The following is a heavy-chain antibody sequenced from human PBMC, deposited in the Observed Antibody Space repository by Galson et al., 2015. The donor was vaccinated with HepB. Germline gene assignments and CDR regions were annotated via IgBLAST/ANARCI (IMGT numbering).Heavy chain of an antibody. V-gene: IGHV3-11*01. D-gene: IGHD6-25*01. CDR2: ISSGGSAI. Sequence: SLRLSCAASRFTFSDYYMSWIRQAPGKGLEWVSYISSGGSAIYYADSVKGRFTISRDNAKNSLYLQMNSLRGEDTAVYYCARESLTAATGFDYWGQGTLVTVSS. CDR3: ARESLTAATGFDY. CDR1: RFTFSDYY. J-gene: IGHJ4*02.